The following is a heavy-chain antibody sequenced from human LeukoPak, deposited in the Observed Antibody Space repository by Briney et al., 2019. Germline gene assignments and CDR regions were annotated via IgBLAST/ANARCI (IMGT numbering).Heavy chain of an antibody. CDR2: ISPYNGDT. D-gene: IGHD1-26*01. CDR3: ARGRVGPLDY. CDR1: GYTFTGYW. V-gene: IGHV1-18*04. J-gene: IGHJ4*02. Sequence: GASVKVSCKAFGYTFTGYWMHWVRQAPGQGLEWMGWISPYNGDTNSAQRLQGRVTMTTDTSTSTVYMELRSLRSDDTAVYYCARGRVGPLDYWGQGTLVTVSS.